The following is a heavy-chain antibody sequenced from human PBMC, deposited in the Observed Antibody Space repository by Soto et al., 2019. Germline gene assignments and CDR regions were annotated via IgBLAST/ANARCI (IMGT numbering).Heavy chain of an antibody. CDR1: GGSISSYY. Sequence: SETLSLTCTVSGGSISSYYWSWIRQPPGRGLEWIGYIYYSGSTNYNPSLKSRVTISVDTSKNQFSLKLSSVTAADTAMYYCARTAAAGKYYYGMDVWGQGTTVTVSS. D-gene: IGHD6-13*01. CDR2: IYYSGST. CDR3: ARTAAAGKYYYGMDV. V-gene: IGHV4-59*12. J-gene: IGHJ6*02.